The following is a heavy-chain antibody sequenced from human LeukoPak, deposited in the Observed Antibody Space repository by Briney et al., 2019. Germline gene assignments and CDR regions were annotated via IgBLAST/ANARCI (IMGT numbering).Heavy chain of an antibody. CDR2: ISGSGGST. CDR3: AKVESIGYYDSSGRGILDY. Sequence: GSLRLSCAASGFTFSSYAMSWVRPAPGKGLGWVSAISGSGGSTYYADSVKGRFTISRDNSKNTLYLQMNSLRAEDTAVYYCAKVESIGYYDSSGRGILDYWGQGTLVTVSS. J-gene: IGHJ4*02. V-gene: IGHV3-23*01. D-gene: IGHD3-22*01. CDR1: GFTFSSYA.